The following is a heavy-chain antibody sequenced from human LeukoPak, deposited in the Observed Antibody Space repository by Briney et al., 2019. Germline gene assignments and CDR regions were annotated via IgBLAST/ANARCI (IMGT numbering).Heavy chain of an antibody. CDR1: GYTFTSYD. D-gene: IGHD1-1*01. CDR3: ATWSRPNWNDDYYYYGMDV. V-gene: IGHV1-24*01. Sequence: GASVKVSCKASGYTFTSYDINWVRQATGQGLEWMGGFDPEDGETIYAQKFQGRVTMTEDTSTDTAYMELSSLRSEDTAVYYCATWSRPNWNDDYYYYGMDVWGQGTTVTVSS. J-gene: IGHJ6*02. CDR2: FDPEDGET.